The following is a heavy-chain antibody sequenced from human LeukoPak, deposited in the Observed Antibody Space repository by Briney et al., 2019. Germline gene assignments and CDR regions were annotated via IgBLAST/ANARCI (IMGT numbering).Heavy chain of an antibody. CDR3: ARSCTAGGRGADY. CDR1: GFTFDDYA. D-gene: IGHD3-16*01. V-gene: IGHV3-9*01. Sequence: GGSLRLSCAASGFTFDDYALHWVRQAPGKGLEWVSTITWSGATIGYADSVKGRFTISRDNAKNSLYLHMNSLRAEDTAFYYCARSCTAGGRGADYWGQGTLVTVSS. J-gene: IGHJ4*02. CDR2: ITWSGATI.